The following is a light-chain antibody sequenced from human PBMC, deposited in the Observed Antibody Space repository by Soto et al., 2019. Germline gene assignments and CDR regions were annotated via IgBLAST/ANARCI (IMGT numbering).Light chain of an antibody. V-gene: IGKV3-15*01. CDR1: QNVSSN. CDR2: GAS. Sequence: EIVMTQSPATLSVSPGERATLSCRASQNVSSNLAWYQQKPGQAPRLLIYGASTRSTGIPARFSGSGSGTEVTLTISTLQVYDVEFYYCQQYDNWPPCTFGKGTRVQIK. CDR3: QQYDNWPPCT. J-gene: IGKJ1*01.